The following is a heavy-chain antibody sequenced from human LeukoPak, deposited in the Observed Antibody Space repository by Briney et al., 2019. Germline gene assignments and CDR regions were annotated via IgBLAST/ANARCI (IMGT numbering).Heavy chain of an antibody. CDR1: GFTFSSYS. D-gene: IGHD3-22*01. CDR3: ARDYYDSSGYYGGDY. Sequence: AGGSLRLSCAASGFTFSSYSMNWVRQAPGKGLEWVSSISSSSSYIYYADSVKGRFTISRDNAKNSLYLQMNSLRAEDTAVYYCARDYYDSSGYYGGDYWGQGTLVTVSS. V-gene: IGHV3-21*01. CDR2: ISSSSSYI. J-gene: IGHJ4*02.